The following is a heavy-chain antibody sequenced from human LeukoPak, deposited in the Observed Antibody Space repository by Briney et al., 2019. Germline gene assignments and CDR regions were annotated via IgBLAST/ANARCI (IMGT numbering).Heavy chain of an antibody. CDR1: GFTFSGYA. CDR2: ISGSGGGT. Sequence: GGSLRLSCAASGFTFSGYAMSWVRQAPGKGLEWVSGISGSGGGTYYADSVKGRFTISRDNSKNTLYLQMNSLRAEDTAVYYCARGSKTAGTIYSFDYWGQGTLVTVSS. CDR3: ARGSKTAGTIYSFDY. J-gene: IGHJ4*02. V-gene: IGHV3-23*01. D-gene: IGHD6-13*01.